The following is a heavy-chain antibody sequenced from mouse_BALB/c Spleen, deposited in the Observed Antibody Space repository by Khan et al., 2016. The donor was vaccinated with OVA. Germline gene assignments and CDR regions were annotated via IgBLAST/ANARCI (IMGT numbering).Heavy chain of an antibody. Sequence: EVQLQESGGGLVQPGGSMKLSCVASGFTFSNYWMNWVRQSPEKGLEWVAEIRLKSNNFATHYAESVKGRFTISRDDSKSSVYLQMNNLRAEDTGIYDCTPYDYDDWYCDVWGAGTTVTVSS. J-gene: IGHJ1*01. CDR2: IRLKSNNFAT. CDR1: GFTFSNYW. V-gene: IGHV6-6*02. D-gene: IGHD2-4*01. CDR3: TPYDYDDWYCDV.